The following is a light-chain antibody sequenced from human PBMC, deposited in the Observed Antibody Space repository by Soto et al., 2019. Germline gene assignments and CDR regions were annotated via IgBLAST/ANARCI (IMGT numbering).Light chain of an antibody. CDR1: SSNIGSNT. Sequence: QSVLTQPPSASGTPGQRVTISCSGSSSNIGSNTVNWYQQLPGTAPKLLIYSNNQRPSGVPDRFSGSNSGTSASLAISGLQSEDEADYYCAAWDVSLNGPVFGGGTKLTVL. V-gene: IGLV1-44*01. CDR2: SNN. J-gene: IGLJ2*01. CDR3: AAWDVSLNGPV.